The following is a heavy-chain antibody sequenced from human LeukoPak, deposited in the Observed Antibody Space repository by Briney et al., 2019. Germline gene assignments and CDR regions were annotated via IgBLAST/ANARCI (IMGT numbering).Heavy chain of an antibody. CDR3: ARTNYYDSSGYYYFDY. CDR2: INHSGST. J-gene: IGHJ4*02. CDR1: GGSFSGYY. V-gene: IGHV4-34*01. D-gene: IGHD3-22*01. Sequence: SETLSLTCAVYGGSFSGYYWSWIRQPPGMGLEWIGEINHSGSTNYNPSLKSRVTISVDTSKNQFSLKLSSVTAADTGVYYCARTNYYDSSGYYYFDYWGQGTLVTVSS.